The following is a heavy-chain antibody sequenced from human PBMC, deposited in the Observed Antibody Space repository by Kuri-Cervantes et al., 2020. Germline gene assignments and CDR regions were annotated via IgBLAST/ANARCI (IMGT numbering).Heavy chain of an antibody. D-gene: IGHD6-13*01. CDR3: ARDADSSSSVFDY. CDR2: ISSSSSYI. V-gene: IGHV3-21*01. J-gene: IGHJ4*02. Sequence: ESLKISCAASGFTFSSYSMNWVRQAPGKGLEWVSSISSSSSYIYYADSVKGRFTISRDNAKNSLYLQMNSLRAEDTAVYYCARDADSSSSVFDYWGQGTLVTVSS. CDR1: GFTFSSYS.